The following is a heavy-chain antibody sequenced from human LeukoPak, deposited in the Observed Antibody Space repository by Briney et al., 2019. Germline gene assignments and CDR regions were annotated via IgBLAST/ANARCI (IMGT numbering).Heavy chain of an antibody. CDR2: INSDGSST. CDR3: ARASYDSSGYYLHYYYYGMDV. J-gene: IGHJ6*02. CDR1: GFIFSNYW. D-gene: IGHD3-22*01. Sequence: GGSLRLSCAPSGFIFSNYWMHWVRQAPGMGLVWVSRINSDGSSTSYADSVKGRFTISRDNAKNTLYLQMNSLRAEDTAVYYCARASYDSSGYYLHYYYYGMDVWGRGTTVTVSS. V-gene: IGHV3-74*01.